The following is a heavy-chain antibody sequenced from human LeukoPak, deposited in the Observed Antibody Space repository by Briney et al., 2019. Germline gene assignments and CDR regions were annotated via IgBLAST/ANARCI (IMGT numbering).Heavy chain of an antibody. V-gene: IGHV4-34*01. D-gene: IGHD3-10*01. CDR3: ARGGYGSGWDYMDV. Sequence: SETLSLTCTVSGGSISSYYWSWIRQPPGKGLEWIGGINHSGSTNYNSSLKSRVTISVDASKNQFSLKSSSVTAADTAIYYCARGGYGSGWDYMDVWGKGTTVTVSS. CDR2: INHSGST. CDR1: GGSISSYY. J-gene: IGHJ6*03.